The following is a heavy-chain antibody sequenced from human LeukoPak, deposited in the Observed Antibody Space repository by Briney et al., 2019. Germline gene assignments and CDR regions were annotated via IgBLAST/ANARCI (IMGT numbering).Heavy chain of an antibody. CDR1: GGSIRSHY. CDR3: ARVESMTGTQPFDY. CDR2: IYYSGNT. V-gene: IGHV4-59*11. J-gene: IGHJ4*02. Sequence: SETLSLTCTVSGGSIRSHYWGWIRQPPGKGLEWIGYIYYSGNTNYNPSLESRVTISMDTSKNQFSLRLTSVTAADTAVYYCARVESMTGTQPFDYWGQGTLVTVSS. D-gene: IGHD1-1*01.